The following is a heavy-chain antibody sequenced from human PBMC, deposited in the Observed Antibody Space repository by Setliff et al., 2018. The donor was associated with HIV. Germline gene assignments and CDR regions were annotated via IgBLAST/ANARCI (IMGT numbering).Heavy chain of an antibody. CDR1: GFTFSTHE. V-gene: IGHV3-48*03. J-gene: IGHJ4*02. CDR3: AKVGA. Sequence: AGGSLRLSCAASGFTFSTHEMNWVRQTPGKGLEWVSYISASGRTIYYVDSVKGRFTISRDNARNSLYLQMNSLRAEDTAVYYCAKVGAWGQGTLVTVSS. CDR2: ISASGRTI.